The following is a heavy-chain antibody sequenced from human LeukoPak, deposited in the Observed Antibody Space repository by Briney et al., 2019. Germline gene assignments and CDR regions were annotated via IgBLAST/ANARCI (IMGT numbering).Heavy chain of an antibody. CDR3: AIAYGLDV. Sequence: PGGSLRLSCAASGFTFTNFWMSWVRQARGKGLEWVANINGDGSDRFYMDSLKGRFTISRDNAKNSLYLQMNSLRVEDTATYYCAIAYGLDVWGQGTTVTVSS. V-gene: IGHV3-7*03. CDR2: INGDGSDR. J-gene: IGHJ6*02. CDR1: GFTFTNFW.